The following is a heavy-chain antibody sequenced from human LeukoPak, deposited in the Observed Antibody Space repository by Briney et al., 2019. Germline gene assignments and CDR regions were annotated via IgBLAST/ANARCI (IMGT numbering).Heavy chain of an antibody. V-gene: IGHV3-23*01. D-gene: IGHD3-22*01. Sequence: GGTLRLSCAASGFTFSSHGMSWVRQGPGKGLEWVSAISGSGGSTYYADSVKGRFTISRDNSKNTLFLQMNSLRAEDTAVYYCAKDPTDFDSSGQTYFDYWGQGTLVTVSS. CDR3: AKDPTDFDSSGQTYFDY. CDR2: ISGSGGST. J-gene: IGHJ4*02. CDR1: GFTFSSHG.